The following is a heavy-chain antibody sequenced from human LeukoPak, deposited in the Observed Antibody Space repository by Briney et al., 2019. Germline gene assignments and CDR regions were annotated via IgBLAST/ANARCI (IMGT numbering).Heavy chain of an antibody. CDR2: IDYSGGI. J-gene: IGHJ4*02. Sequence: PSETLSLTCTVSGGXISSSSYYWGWIRQPPGKGLEWIASIDYSGGIYHNPSLKSRVTISVDTSKNQFSLKLSSVTAADTAVYYCARRGGSGSRGDYYFDYWGQGTLVTVSS. CDR3: ARRGGSGSRGDYYFDY. CDR1: GGXISSSSYY. V-gene: IGHV4-39*01. D-gene: IGHD3-10*01.